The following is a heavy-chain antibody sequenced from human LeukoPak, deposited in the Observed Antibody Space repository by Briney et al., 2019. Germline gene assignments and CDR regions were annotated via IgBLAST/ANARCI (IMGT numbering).Heavy chain of an antibody. CDR2: ISGSGGST. V-gene: IGHV3-23*01. CDR1: GFTFSSYA. D-gene: IGHD1-1*01. CDR3: AKQNWNPLFRYNWFDP. J-gene: IGHJ5*02. Sequence: PGGSVRLSCAGSGFTFSSYAMSWVRQAPGKGLEWVSAISGSGGSTYYADSVKGRFTISRDNSKNTLYLQMNSLRAEDTAVYYCAKQNWNPLFRYNWFDPWGQGTLVTVSS.